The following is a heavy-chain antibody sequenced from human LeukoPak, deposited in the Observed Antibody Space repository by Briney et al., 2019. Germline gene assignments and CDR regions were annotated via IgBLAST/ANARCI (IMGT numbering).Heavy chain of an antibody. CDR3: ARDLSQQLFPYYYYYYMDV. CDR1: GFTFRSYG. V-gene: IGHV3-23*01. J-gene: IGHJ6*03. D-gene: IGHD6-13*01. CDR2: ISGSGGST. Sequence: GGSLRLSCAASGFTFRSYGMHWVRQAPGKGLEWVSAISGSGGSTYYADSVKGRFTISRDNAKNSLYPQMNSLRAEDTAVYYCARDLSQQLFPYYYYYYMDVWGKGTTVTVSS.